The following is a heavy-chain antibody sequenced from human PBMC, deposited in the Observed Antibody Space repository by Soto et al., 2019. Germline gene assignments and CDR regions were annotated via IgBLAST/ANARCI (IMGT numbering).Heavy chain of an antibody. CDR2: IYPGDSDT. J-gene: IGHJ4*02. D-gene: IGHD3-10*01. V-gene: IGHV5-51*01. Sequence: PGESLKISCTGSGYSFSTYWIAWVRQMPGKGLEWVGIIYPGDSDTRYSPSFQGQVTISADTSTKTAYLQWSSLKASDTAIYYCERIPQFLGFGGSTSRAYYFNYWGPGTLVTVSS. CDR3: ERIPQFLGFGGSTSRAYYFNY. CDR1: GYSFSTYW.